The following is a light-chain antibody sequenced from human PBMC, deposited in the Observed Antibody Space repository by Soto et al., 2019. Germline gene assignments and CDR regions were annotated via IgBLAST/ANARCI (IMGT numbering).Light chain of an antibody. J-gene: IGKJ1*01. CDR2: KAS. Sequence: DIQMTQSPSTLSASVGDRVTITCRASQSIDSWLAWFQQKPGTAPKVLISKASTLESGVPLRFSGSASGTEFTLTISSLQTEDFATYYCQHYAANSPWTFGQGTKVEIK. CDR1: QSIDSW. CDR3: QHYAANSPWT. V-gene: IGKV1-5*03.